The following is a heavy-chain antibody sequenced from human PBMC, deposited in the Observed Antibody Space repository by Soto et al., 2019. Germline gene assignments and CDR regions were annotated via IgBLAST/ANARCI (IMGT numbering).Heavy chain of an antibody. CDR2: INPNSGGT. J-gene: IGHJ4*02. CDR1: GYTFTGYY. Sequence: ASVKVSCKASGYTFTGYYMHWVRQAPGQGLEWMGWINPNSGGTNYAQKFQGRVTMTRDTSISSAYMELSRLRSDDTAVYYCARGHSLRGSNNPYYFDYWGQGPLVTVSS. D-gene: IGHD3-16*01. V-gene: IGHV1-2*02. CDR3: ARGHSLRGSNNPYYFDY.